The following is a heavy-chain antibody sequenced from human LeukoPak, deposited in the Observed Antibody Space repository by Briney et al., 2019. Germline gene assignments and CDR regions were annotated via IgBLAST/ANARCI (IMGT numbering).Heavy chain of an antibody. CDR2: IYPGDSDT. V-gene: IGHV5-51*01. CDR1: GYSFTSYW. Sequence: GESLKISCKGSGYSFTSYWIGWVRQMPGKGLEWMGIIYPGDSDTRYSPSFQGQVTISADKSISTAYLQWSSLKASDTAMYYCARHYHCSGGSCYSHWFDPWGQGTLVTVSS. CDR3: ARHYHCSGGSCYSHWFDP. D-gene: IGHD2-15*01. J-gene: IGHJ5*02.